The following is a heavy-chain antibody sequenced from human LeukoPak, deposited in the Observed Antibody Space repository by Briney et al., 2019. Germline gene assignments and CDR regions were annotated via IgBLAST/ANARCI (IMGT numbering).Heavy chain of an antibody. V-gene: IGHV4-59*12. CDR1: GGSISPYY. J-gene: IGHJ5*02. Sequence: SETLSLTCTVSGGSISPYYWSWVRQPPGKGLEWIGYISYGGATNYNPSLKSRLTILVDTSKNQFSLKLSSVTAADTAVYYCARDRRVGATDWFDPWGQGTLVTVSS. CDR2: ISYGGAT. CDR3: ARDRRVGATDWFDP. D-gene: IGHD1-26*01.